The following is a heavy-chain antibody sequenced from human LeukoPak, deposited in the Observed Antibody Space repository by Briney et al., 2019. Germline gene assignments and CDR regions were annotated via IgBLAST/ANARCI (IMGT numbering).Heavy chain of an antibody. D-gene: IGHD3-22*01. CDR3: ARDLYYYDRSGSLLGY. CDR1: GYTFTGYY. CDR2: INPNSGGT. J-gene: IGHJ4*02. Sequence: ASVKVSCKASGYTFTGYYMHWVRQAPGQGLEWMGWINPNSGGTNYAQKFQGWVTMTRDTSISTAYVELSRLRSDDTAVYYCARDLYYYDRSGSLLGYWGQGTLVTVSS. V-gene: IGHV1-2*04.